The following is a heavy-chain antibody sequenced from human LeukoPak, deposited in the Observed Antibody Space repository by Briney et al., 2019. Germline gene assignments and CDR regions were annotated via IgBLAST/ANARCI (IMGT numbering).Heavy chain of an antibody. J-gene: IGHJ4*02. D-gene: IGHD1-1*01. V-gene: IGHV3-21*01. Sequence: PGGSLRLSCAASGFTFSGYSMNWVRQAPGKGLEWVSSISSSSSYIYYADSVKGRFTISRDNAKNSLYLQMNSLRAEDTAVYYCARDGNGLFDYWGQGTLVTVSS. CDR2: ISSSSSYI. CDR3: ARDGNGLFDY. CDR1: GFTFSGYS.